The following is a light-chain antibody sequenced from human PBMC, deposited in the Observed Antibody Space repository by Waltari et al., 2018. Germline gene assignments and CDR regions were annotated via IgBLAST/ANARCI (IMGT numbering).Light chain of an antibody. Sequence: SVLTQPPSLSGAPGPSVTISSTGSRSTLGAGYDFHWYQHLPGTAPKLLIHDNNNRPAGVPDRFSGSRSGTSASLAITGLQAEDEADYYCQSYDSSLSGWVFGGGTKLTVL. CDR2: DNN. CDR1: RSTLGAGYD. CDR3: QSYDSSLSGWV. J-gene: IGLJ3*02. V-gene: IGLV1-40*01.